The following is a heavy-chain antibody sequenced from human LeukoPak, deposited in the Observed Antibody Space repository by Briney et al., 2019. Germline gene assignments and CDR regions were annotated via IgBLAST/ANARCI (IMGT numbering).Heavy chain of an antibody. J-gene: IGHJ4*02. V-gene: IGHV3-9*01. Sequence: GRSLRLSCAASGFTFDDYAMHCARQVPGKGLEWVSGISWKSGSIDYADSVKGRFTISRDDAKNSLYLQMNSLRPEDTALYYCTKDVHNSRWYIFDYWGQGTLVTVSS. D-gene: IGHD6-13*01. CDR2: ISWKSGSI. CDR3: TKDVHNSRWYIFDY. CDR1: GFTFDDYA.